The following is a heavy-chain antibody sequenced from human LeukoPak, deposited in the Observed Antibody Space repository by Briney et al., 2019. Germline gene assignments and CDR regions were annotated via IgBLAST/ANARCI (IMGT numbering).Heavy chain of an antibody. V-gene: IGHV3-33*01. CDR1: GFTFSSYG. D-gene: IGHD6-6*01. Sequence: GGSLRLSCAASGFTFSSYGMHWVRQAPGKGLEWVAVIWYDGSNKYYADSVKGRFTISRDNSKNTLYLQMNSLRAEDTAVYYCARGGSSSRAAHFDYWGQGTLVTVSS. CDR2: IWYDGSNK. CDR3: ARGGSSSRAAHFDY. J-gene: IGHJ4*02.